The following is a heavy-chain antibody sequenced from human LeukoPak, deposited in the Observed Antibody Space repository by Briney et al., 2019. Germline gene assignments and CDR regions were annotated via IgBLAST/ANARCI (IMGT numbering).Heavy chain of an antibody. CDR3: ARASGVSAAGSPYYFDY. Sequence: ASVKGSCKASGYTFPSYGITWVRQAPGQGLECMGWISPYSGNTDYAQKFQGRVTMTTDTSTTTAYMELRSLRSDDTAVYYCARASGVSAAGSPYYFDYWGQGTLVTVSS. D-gene: IGHD6-13*01. J-gene: IGHJ4*02. V-gene: IGHV1-18*01. CDR2: ISPYSGNT. CDR1: GYTFPSYG.